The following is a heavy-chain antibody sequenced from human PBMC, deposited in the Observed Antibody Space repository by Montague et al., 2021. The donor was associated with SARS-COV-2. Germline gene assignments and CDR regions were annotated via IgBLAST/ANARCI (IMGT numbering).Heavy chain of an antibody. CDR3: ANFRRTQLPFGPLYYGMDV. D-gene: IGHD2-2*01. V-gene: IGHV4-59*01. CDR2: ISYSGST. J-gene: IGHJ6*02. Sequence: SETRSLTCTVYGGSISSYYWTWIRQPPGRGPQWIGYISYSGSTNYNPSLKSRVTISVDTSKNHFTLRLSSVTAADTAVYYCANFRRTQLPFGPLYYGMDVWGQGTTVTVSS. CDR1: GGSISSYY.